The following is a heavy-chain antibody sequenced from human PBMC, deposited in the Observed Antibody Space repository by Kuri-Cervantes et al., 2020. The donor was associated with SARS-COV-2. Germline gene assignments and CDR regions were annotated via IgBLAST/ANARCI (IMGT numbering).Heavy chain of an antibody. Sequence: SVKVSCKASGGTFSSYAISWVRQAPGQGLEWMGGIIPIFGTANYAQKFQGRVTITADESTSTAYMELSSLRSEDTAVYYCARLLERRGSWFDPWGQGTLVTVSS. V-gene: IGHV1-69*13. J-gene: IGHJ5*02. CDR2: IIPIFGTA. D-gene: IGHD1-1*01. CDR3: ARLLERRGSWFDP. CDR1: GGTFSSYA.